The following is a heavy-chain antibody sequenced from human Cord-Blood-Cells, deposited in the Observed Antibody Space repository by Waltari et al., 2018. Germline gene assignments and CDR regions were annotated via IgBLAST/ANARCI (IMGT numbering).Heavy chain of an antibody. V-gene: IGHV3-30*04. Sequence: QVQLVESGGGVVQPGRSLRLSCAASGFTFRSYAMHWVRQAPGKGLEWVAVISYDGSNKYYADSVKGRFTISRDNSKNTLYLQMNSLRAEDTAVYYCASSRGPTGDYWYFDLWGRGTLVTVSS. CDR3: ASSRGPTGDYWYFDL. CDR1: GFTFRSYA. CDR2: ISYDGSNK. D-gene: IGHD1-1*01. J-gene: IGHJ2*01.